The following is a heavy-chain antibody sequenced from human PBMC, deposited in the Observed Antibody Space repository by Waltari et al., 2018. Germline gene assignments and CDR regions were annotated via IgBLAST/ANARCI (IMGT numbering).Heavy chain of an antibody. Sequence: QVQLQESGPGLVKPSETLSLTCTVSGGSISSYYWSWIRQPAGTGLEWIGRIYTSGSTNYNPSLKSRVTMSVDTSKNQFSLKLSSVTAADTAVYYCARGVNGYSYEYGYYYYMDVWGKGTTVTISS. D-gene: IGHD5-18*01. V-gene: IGHV4-4*07. CDR2: IYTSGST. CDR1: GGSISSYY. CDR3: ARGVNGYSYEYGYYYYMDV. J-gene: IGHJ6*03.